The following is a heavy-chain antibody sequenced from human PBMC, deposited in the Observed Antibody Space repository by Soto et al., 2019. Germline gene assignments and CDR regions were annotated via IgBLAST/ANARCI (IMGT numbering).Heavy chain of an antibody. D-gene: IGHD3-3*01. V-gene: IGHV1-18*01. Sequence: ASVKVSCKASGYTFTSYGISWVRQAPGQGLEWMGWISAYNGNTNYAQKLQGRVTMTTDTSTSTAYMELRSLRSDDTAVYYCARVGTIFGVVIIRRDYYMDVWGKGTTVTVSS. CDR3: ARVGTIFGVVIIRRDYYMDV. J-gene: IGHJ6*03. CDR1: GYTFTSYG. CDR2: ISAYNGNT.